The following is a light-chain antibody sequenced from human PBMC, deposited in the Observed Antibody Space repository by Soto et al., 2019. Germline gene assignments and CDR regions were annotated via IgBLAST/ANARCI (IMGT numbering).Light chain of an antibody. CDR3: ATWDDSLNGCV. CDR1: SSNIGSNT. J-gene: IGLJ1*01. CDR2: SSS. V-gene: IGLV1-44*01. Sequence: QAVVTQPPSASGTPGQRVTISCSGSSSNIGSNTVNWYQQVPGTAPKLLIYSSSQRPSGVPDRFSGSKSGTSASLAISGLQSEDEADYYCATWDDSLNGCVFGTGTKLTVL.